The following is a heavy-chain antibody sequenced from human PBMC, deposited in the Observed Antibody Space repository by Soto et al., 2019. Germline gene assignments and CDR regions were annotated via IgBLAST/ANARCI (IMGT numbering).Heavy chain of an antibody. CDR1: GDSMTTVGYY. V-gene: IGHV4-31*03. Sequence: QVQLQESGPGLVKPSQTLSLTCTVSGDSMTTVGYYWTWIRQHPGHGLEWIGFISYSGRTYNSSSLKGRVAIAADTSQNQVSLKLNSGTAADTTVYYCTRGDYWGQGTLVTVAS. CDR3: TRGDY. CDR2: ISYSGRT. J-gene: IGHJ4*02.